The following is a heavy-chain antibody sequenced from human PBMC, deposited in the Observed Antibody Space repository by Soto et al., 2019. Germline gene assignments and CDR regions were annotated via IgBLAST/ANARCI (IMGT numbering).Heavy chain of an antibody. D-gene: IGHD1-26*01. J-gene: IGHJ4*02. V-gene: IGHV3-7*04. CDR2: INQDGSEK. CDR1: ESTVSRDW. CDR3: SGGVGDAF. Sequence: EVHLVESGGGLVQPGGSLRLSCAIFESTVSRDWMNWVRQAPGKGLEWVAHINQDGSEKYYVDSVKGRFTISRDNAKKSLHLQMNSLRPADTAMYYCSGGVGDAFWGQGTLVTVSS.